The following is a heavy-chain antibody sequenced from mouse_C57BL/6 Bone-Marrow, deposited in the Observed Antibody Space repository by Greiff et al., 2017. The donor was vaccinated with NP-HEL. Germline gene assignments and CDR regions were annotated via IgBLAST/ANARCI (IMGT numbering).Heavy chain of an antibody. J-gene: IGHJ4*01. CDR3: ARIALYYYGSYYYAMDY. D-gene: IGHD1-1*01. Sequence: QVQLKESGPGILQPSQTLSLTCSFSGFSLSTFGMGVGWIRQPSGKGLEWLAHIWWDDDKYYNPALKSRLTISKDTSKNQVFLKIANVDTADTATYYCARIALYYYGSYYYAMDYWGQGTSVTVSS. CDR2: IWWDDDK. CDR1: GFSLSTFGMG. V-gene: IGHV8-8*01.